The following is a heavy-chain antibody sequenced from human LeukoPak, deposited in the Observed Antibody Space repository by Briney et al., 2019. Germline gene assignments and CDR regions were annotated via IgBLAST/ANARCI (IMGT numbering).Heavy chain of an antibody. J-gene: IGHJ6*03. CDR1: GFTLSNYG. V-gene: IGHV3-30*02. CDR3: AKDWAFAGYYYYIDL. CDR2: IRYYGSNK. D-gene: IGHD2/OR15-2a*01. Sequence: PGGSLRLSCAASGFTLSNYGMHWVHQAPRKGLAGVAFIRYYGSNKYFADPVQGRFTISRGNSKKTLYLQMNSLRAEDTAVYYCAKDWAFAGYYYYIDLWGKGTTVTTSS.